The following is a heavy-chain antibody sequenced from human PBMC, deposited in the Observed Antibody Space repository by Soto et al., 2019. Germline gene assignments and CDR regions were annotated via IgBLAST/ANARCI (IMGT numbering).Heavy chain of an antibody. V-gene: IGHV3-23*01. CDR1: GFPFSSYA. Sequence: EMQLLESGGGLVQPGGSLRLSCVASGFPFSSYAMSWVRQTPGKGLEWVSGISGSGGRTYYADSVKGRFTISRDNSNNTLSLQMHILRVEDTAVYFCARDHYYAFDIWGQGTMVTVS. J-gene: IGHJ3*02. CDR3: ARDHYYAFDI. D-gene: IGHD1-26*01. CDR2: ISGSGGRT.